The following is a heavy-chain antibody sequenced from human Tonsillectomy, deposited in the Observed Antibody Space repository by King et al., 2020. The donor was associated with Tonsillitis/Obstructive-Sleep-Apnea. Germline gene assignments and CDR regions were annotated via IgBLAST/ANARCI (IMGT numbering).Heavy chain of an antibody. CDR3: ARGHTAMWYFDY. V-gene: IGHV4-34*01. D-gene: IGHD5-18*01. CDR1: GGSFSGYY. J-gene: IGHJ4*02. Sequence: VQLQQWGAGLLKPSETLSLTCAVYGGSFSGYYWSWIRQPPGKGLEWIGEINHSGSTNYNPSLKSRVTISVATSKNQFSLKLSSVTAADTAVYYCARGHTAMWYFDYWGQGTLVTVSS. CDR2: INHSGST.